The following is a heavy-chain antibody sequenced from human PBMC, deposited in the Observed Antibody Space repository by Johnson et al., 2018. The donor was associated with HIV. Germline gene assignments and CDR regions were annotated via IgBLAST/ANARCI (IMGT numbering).Heavy chain of an antibody. CDR3: TREGRTVADFTVGAFDI. J-gene: IGHJ3*02. CDR2: TRNKANSYTT. Sequence: VQLVESGGGVVQPGGSLRLSCAASGFTFTYAWMSWVRQAPGKGLDWVGRTRNKANSYTTEYAASVTGRFLISRDDSKNTLYLQMNSLKTEDTAVYYCTREGRTVADFTVGAFDIWGQGTMVTVSS. CDR1: GFTFTYAW. V-gene: IGHV3-72*01. D-gene: IGHD6-19*01.